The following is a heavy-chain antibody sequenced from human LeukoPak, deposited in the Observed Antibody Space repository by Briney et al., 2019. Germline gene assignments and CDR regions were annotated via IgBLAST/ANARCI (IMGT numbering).Heavy chain of an antibody. V-gene: IGHV1-69*04. Sequence: SVKVSCKASGGTFSSYAISWVRQAPGQGLEWMGRIIPILGIANYAQKFQGRVTITADKSTSTAYMELSSLRSEDTAVYYCARADHIIAAYYYYYMDVWGKGTTVTVSS. CDR3: ARADHIIAAYYYYYMDV. J-gene: IGHJ6*03. D-gene: IGHD6-25*01. CDR1: GGTFSSYA. CDR2: IIPILGIA.